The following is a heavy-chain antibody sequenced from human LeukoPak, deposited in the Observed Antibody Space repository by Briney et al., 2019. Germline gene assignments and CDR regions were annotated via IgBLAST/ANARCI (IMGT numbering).Heavy chain of an antibody. CDR1: GFTFSSYW. D-gene: IGHD2-2*01. J-gene: IGHJ4*02. V-gene: IGHV3-7*01. CDR3: ARDMSVVPAALFDY. Sequence: HPGGSLRLSCAASGFTFSSYWMSWVRQAPGKGLEWVANIKQDGSEKYYVDSVKGRFTISRDNAKNSLYLQMNSLRAEDTAVYYCARDMSVVPAALFDYWGQGTLVTVSS. CDR2: IKQDGSEK.